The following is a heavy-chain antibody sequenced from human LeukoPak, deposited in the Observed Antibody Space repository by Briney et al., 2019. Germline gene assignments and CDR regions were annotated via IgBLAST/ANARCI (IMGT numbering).Heavy chain of an antibody. CDR3: VRDFSNYVAFFDS. V-gene: IGHV3-30*02. CDR2: IRYDERQE. CDR1: GFTFRNLG. J-gene: IGHJ4*02. Sequence: GGSRRLSCSTSGFTFRNLGMHWVRQAPGKGLEWVAFIRYDERQEFYADSVKGRFTISRDNSKSTLYLQMGSLRTEDTAVYYCVRDFSNYVAFFDSWGQGVLVIVSS. D-gene: IGHD4-11*01.